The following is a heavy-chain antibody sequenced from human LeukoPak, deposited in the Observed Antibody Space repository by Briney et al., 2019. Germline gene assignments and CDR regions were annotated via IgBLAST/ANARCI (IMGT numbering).Heavy chain of an antibody. J-gene: IGHJ4*02. Sequence: GGSLRLSCVASVFTFSSYSMNWVRPAAGKGLEWVSSITATSSYIYYADSVRGRFTISRDNAKNSLYLQMNSLRAEDTAVYYCARPAAAIPPFWGQGTVVSVSS. D-gene: IGHD6-13*01. CDR1: VFTFSSYS. V-gene: IGHV3-21*01. CDR3: ARPAAAIPPF. CDR2: ITATSSYI.